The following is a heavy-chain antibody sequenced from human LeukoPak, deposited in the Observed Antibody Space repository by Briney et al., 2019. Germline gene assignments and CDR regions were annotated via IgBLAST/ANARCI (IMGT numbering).Heavy chain of an antibody. CDR3: AKIPRTYYYDSSG. Sequence: PSQTLSLTCTVSGGSISSGGYYWSWIRQHPGKGLEWIGYIYYSGSTYYNPSPKSRVTISVDTSKNQFSLKLSSVTAADTAVYYCAKIPRTYYYDSSGWGQGTLVTVSS. CDR2: IYYSGST. CDR1: GGSISSGGYY. J-gene: IGHJ4*02. D-gene: IGHD3-22*01. V-gene: IGHV4-31*03.